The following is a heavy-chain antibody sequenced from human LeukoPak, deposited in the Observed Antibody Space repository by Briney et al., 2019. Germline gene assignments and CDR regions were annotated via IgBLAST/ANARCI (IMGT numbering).Heavy chain of an antibody. J-gene: IGHJ5*02. Sequence: QPGGSLRLSCAASGFTFSTYSMNWVRQAPGKGLEWVSYISSSSSTIYYADSVKGRFTISRDNAKNSLYLQMNSLRAEDTAVYYCARGSLRPDDYGDYNWFDPWGQGTLVTVSS. CDR1: GFTFSTYS. CDR3: ARGSLRPDDYGDYNWFDP. D-gene: IGHD4-17*01. CDR2: ISSSSSTI. V-gene: IGHV3-48*01.